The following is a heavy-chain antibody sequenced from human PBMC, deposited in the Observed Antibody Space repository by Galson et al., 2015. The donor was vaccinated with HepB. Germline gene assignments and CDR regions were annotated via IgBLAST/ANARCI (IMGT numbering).Heavy chain of an antibody. CDR3: ARAYSSSWSSYYYYGMDV. Sequence: SVKVSCKASGGTFSSYAISWVRQAPGQGLEWMGGIIPIFGTANYAQKFQGRVTITADESTSTAYMELSSLRSEDTAVYYCARAYSSSWSSYYYYGMDVWGQGTTVTVSS. CDR1: GGTFSSYA. V-gene: IGHV1-69*13. CDR2: IIPIFGTA. J-gene: IGHJ6*02. D-gene: IGHD6-13*01.